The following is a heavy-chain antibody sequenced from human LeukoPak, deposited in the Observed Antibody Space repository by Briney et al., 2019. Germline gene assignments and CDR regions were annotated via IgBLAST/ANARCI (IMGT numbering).Heavy chain of an antibody. CDR1: GRSISSGGYS. D-gene: IGHD4-17*01. CDR3: AGSNYGDYMGPYYYYGMDV. J-gene: IGHJ6*02. Sequence: TLSLTCAVSGRSISSGGYSWSWIRQPPGKGLEWIGYIYHSGSTYYNPSLKSRVTISVDRSKNQFSLKLSSVTAADTAVYYCAGSNYGDYMGPYYYYGMDVWGQGTTVTVSS. CDR2: IYHSGST. V-gene: IGHV4-30-2*01.